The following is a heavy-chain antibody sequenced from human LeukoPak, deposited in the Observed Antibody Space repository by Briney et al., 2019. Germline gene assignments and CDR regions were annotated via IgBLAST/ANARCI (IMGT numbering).Heavy chain of an antibody. V-gene: IGHV4-61*02. CDR2: IYTSGST. D-gene: IGHD4-17*01. J-gene: IGHJ4*02. Sequence: SETLSLTCTVSGNSISSGDNYWSWIRQPAGKGLEWIGRIYTSGSTYYNPSLKSRVTISVDTSKNQFSLKLSSVTAADTAVYYCASPGGDYEDPCFDYWGQGTLVTVSS. CDR3: ASPGGDYEDPCFDY. CDR1: GNSISSGDNY.